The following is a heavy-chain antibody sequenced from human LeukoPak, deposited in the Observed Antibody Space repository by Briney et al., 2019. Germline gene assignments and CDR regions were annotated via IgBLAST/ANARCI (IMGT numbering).Heavy chain of an antibody. D-gene: IGHD2-2*01. CDR2: ISSSSSYI. V-gene: IGHV3-21*01. Sequence: PGGSLRLSCAASGFTFSSYSMNWVRQAPGKGLEWVSSISSSSSYIYYADSVKGRFTISRDNAKNSLYLQMNSLRAEDTAVYYCARGRDIVVVPAGDYWGQGTLVTVSS. CDR1: GFTFSSYS. J-gene: IGHJ4*02. CDR3: ARGRDIVVVPAGDY.